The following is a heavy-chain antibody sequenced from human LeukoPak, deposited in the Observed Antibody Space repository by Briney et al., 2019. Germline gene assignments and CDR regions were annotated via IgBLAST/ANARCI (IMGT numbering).Heavy chain of an antibody. CDR3: ARRIDILTGFGGEVWFDP. Sequence: SETLSLTCAVSGDSISSNNWWSWVRQPPGKGLEWIGEIYHSGSSDYNPSFKSRVTISVDTSKNQFSLKLSSVTAADTAVYYCARRIDILTGFGGEVWFDPWGQGTLVTVSS. CDR1: GDSISSNNW. CDR2: IYHSGSS. J-gene: IGHJ5*02. V-gene: IGHV4-4*02. D-gene: IGHD3-9*01.